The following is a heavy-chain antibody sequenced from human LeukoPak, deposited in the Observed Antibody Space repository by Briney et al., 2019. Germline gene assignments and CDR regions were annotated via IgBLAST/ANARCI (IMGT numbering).Heavy chain of an antibody. CDR1: EFTFSSYS. CDR3: ARDHWDILTGYYIDY. D-gene: IGHD3-9*01. CDR2: ISSSSRYL. Sequence: GSLRLSCAASEFTFSSYSMNWVRQAPGKGLEWVLSISSSSRYLYYADSVKGRFTISRDNAKNSLYLQMNSLRAEDTAVYYCARDHWDILTGYYIDYWGQRTLVTVSS. V-gene: IGHV3-21*01. J-gene: IGHJ4*02.